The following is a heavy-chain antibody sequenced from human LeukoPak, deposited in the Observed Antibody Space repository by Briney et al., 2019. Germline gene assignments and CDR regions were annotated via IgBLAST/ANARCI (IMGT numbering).Heavy chain of an antibody. D-gene: IGHD6-19*01. CDR2: ISSSGSTI. CDR3: ARGRVAVAGTPNLLHFDY. Sequence: GGSLRLSCAASGFTFSSFSMNWVRQAPGKGLEWVSYISSSGSTIYYADSVKGRFTISRDNAKNSLYLQMNSLRAEDTAVYYCARGRVAVAGTPNLLHFDYWGQGTLVTVSS. V-gene: IGHV3-48*01. CDR1: GFTFSSFS. J-gene: IGHJ4*02.